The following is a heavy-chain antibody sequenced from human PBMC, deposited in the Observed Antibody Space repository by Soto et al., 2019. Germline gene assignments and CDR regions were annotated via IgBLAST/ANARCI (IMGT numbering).Heavy chain of an antibody. Sequence: VQLVQSGNELRKPGASVKVSCKLSGNTLTEISIHWVRQTPDNGLEWLGGFDPQDDERFFAQKFEGRVTMTEDTSTNTAYMELSSLTSDDTAVYYCASSVALDYWGQGTLFTVSS. J-gene: IGHJ4*02. V-gene: IGHV1-24*01. CDR2: FDPQDDER. D-gene: IGHD6-19*01. CDR3: ASSVALDY. CDR1: GNTLTEIS.